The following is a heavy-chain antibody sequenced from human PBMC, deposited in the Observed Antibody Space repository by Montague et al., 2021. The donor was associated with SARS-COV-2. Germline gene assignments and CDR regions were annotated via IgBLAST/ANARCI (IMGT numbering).Heavy chain of an antibody. CDR3: ARYYYYGMDV. CDR1: GFSLSASGMC. J-gene: IGHJ6*02. CDR2: IDWDDDK. Sequence: PALAKPTQTLTQTCTFSGFSLSASGMCVSWIRQPPGKALEWLARIDWDDDKYYSTSLKTRLTISKDTSKNQVVLTMTNMDPVDTATYYCARYYYYGMDVWGQGTTVTVSS. V-gene: IGHV2-70*11.